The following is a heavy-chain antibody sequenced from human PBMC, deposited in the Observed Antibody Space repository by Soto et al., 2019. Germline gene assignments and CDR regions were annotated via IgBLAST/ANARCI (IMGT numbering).Heavy chain of an antibody. D-gene: IGHD3-22*01. CDR2: INPSGGST. J-gene: IGHJ4*02. CDR3: ARTRQGTTYYYDSSGYFTHGPFDY. Sequence: WASVKVSCKASGYTFTSYYMHWVLQAPGQGLEWMGIINPSGGSTSYAQKFQGRVTMTRDTSTSTVYMELSSLRSEDTAVYYCARTRQGTTYYYDSSGYFTHGPFDYWGQGTLVTVSS. V-gene: IGHV1-46*01. CDR1: GYTFTSYY.